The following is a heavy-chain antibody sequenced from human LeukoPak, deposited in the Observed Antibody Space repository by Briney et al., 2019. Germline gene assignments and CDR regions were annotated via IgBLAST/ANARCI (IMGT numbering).Heavy chain of an antibody. J-gene: IGHJ4*02. Sequence: SETLSLTCTVSGGSISSSSYYWCWIRQPPGKGLEWIGAIYYIGSTYYNPSLKSRVTISVDTSTNHISLKPASVTSADPAVDFCARHTGPGSSGYDYPYYFDYWGQGTLVTVSS. CDR3: ARHTGPGSSGYDYPYYFDY. CDR1: GGSISSSSYY. V-gene: IGHV4-39*01. D-gene: IGHD5-12*01. CDR2: IYYIGST.